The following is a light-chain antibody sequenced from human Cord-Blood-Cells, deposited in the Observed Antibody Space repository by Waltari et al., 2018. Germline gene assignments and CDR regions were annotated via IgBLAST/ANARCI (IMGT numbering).Light chain of an antibody. CDR2: GAS. CDR3: QQYYSTPRT. V-gene: IGKV4-1*01. J-gene: IGKJ1*01. CDR1: QSVLYSSNNKSY. Sequence: DIVMTQSPDSLVVSLGERATINCKSSQSVLYSSNNKSYLAWYQQKPGQPPKLLIYGASSRESGVPERFSGSGSGTDFTLTISSLQAEDVAVYYCQQYYSTPRTFGQGTKVEIK.